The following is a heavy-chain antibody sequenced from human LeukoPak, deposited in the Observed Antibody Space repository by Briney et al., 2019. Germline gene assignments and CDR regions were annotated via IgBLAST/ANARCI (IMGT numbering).Heavy chain of an antibody. CDR3: ARGRYYDILTGSYLDY. Sequence: GGSLRLSCAASGFTFSSYAMHWVRQAPGKGLEGVAVISYDGSNKYYADSVKGRFTISRHNSKNTLYLQMNRLRAEDTAVYYCARGRYYDILTGSYLDYWGQGTLVTVSS. CDR2: ISYDGSNK. V-gene: IGHV3-30*04. CDR1: GFTFSSYA. J-gene: IGHJ4*02. D-gene: IGHD3-9*01.